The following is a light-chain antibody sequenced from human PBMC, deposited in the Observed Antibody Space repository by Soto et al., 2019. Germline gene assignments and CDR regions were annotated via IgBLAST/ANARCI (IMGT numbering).Light chain of an antibody. CDR2: AAS. CDR1: QGVSRS. Sequence: DTQLTQSPSFLSASVGDRVTITCRASQGVSRSLGWYQQKPGKAPKLLISAASTLHSGVPSRFSGSGSGTDFTLTISSLQPEDFATYYCQQLWTYPLTFGGGTKVQ. V-gene: IGKV1-9*01. J-gene: IGKJ4*01. CDR3: QQLWTYPLT.